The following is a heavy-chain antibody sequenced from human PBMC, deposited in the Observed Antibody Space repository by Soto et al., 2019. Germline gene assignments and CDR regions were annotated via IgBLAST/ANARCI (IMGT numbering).Heavy chain of an antibody. J-gene: IGHJ4*02. CDR1: GGSISSSSYY. D-gene: IGHD6-13*01. V-gene: IGHV4-39*01. CDR2: IYYSGST. Sequence: QLQLQESGPGLVKPSETLSLTCTVSGGSISSSSYYWGWIRQPPGKGLEWIGSIYYSGSTYYNPSRKSRVTISVDTSKNQFSLKLSSVTAADTAVYYCATYSSSWYVVYWGQGTLVTVSS. CDR3: ATYSSSWYVVY.